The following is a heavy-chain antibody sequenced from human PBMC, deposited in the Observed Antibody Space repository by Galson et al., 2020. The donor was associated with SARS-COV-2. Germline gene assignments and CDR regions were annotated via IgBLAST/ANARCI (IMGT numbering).Heavy chain of an antibody. J-gene: IGHJ6*02. CDR2: IYHSGST. CDR3: AKDIGYIDV. Sequence: SETLSLTCTVSGYSISSGYYWGWIRQPPGKGLEWIGHIYHSGSTYYSPSLKTRVTISLDTSKNQFSLTLSSVTAADTAVYFCAKDIGYIDVWGQGTTVTVSS. CDR1: GYSISSGYY. D-gene: IGHD2-15*01. V-gene: IGHV4-38-2*02.